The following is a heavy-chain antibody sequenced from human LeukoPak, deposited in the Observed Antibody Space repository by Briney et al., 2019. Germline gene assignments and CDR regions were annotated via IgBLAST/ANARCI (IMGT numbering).Heavy chain of an antibody. J-gene: IGHJ4*02. V-gene: IGHV3-23*01. CDR1: GFTFSSYA. CDR2: ISGSGGST. D-gene: IGHD2-2*01. Sequence: GGSLRLSCAASGFTFSSYAMSWVRQAPGEGLEWVSAISGSGGSTYYADSVKGRFTISRDNSKNTLYLQMNSLRAEDTAVYYCAKEQDIVVVPAATPFDYWGQGTLVTVSS. CDR3: AKEQDIVVVPAATPFDY.